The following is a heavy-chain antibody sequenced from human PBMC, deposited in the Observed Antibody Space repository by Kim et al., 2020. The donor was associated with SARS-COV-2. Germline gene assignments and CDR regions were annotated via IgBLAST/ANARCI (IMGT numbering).Heavy chain of an antibody. J-gene: IGHJ6*02. CDR2: IYYSGST. CDR1: GGSISSYY. D-gene: IGHD6-13*01. CDR3: ARARGILYGMDV. Sequence: SETLSLTCTVSGGSISSYYWSWIRQPPGKGLEWIGYIYYSGSTNYNPSLKSRVTISVDTSKNQFSLKLSSVTAADTAVYYCARARGILYGMDVWGQGTTV. V-gene: IGHV4-59*13.